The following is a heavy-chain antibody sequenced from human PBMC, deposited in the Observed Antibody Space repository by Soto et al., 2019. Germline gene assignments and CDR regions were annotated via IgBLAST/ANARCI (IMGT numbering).Heavy chain of an antibody. CDR1: GGTFSSYA. CDR2: IIPIFGTA. V-gene: IGHV1-69*13. J-gene: IGHJ6*02. Sequence: EASVKVSCKASGGTFSSYAISWVRQAPGQGLEWMGGIIPIFGTANYAQKFQGRVTITADESTSTAYMELSSLRSEDTAVYYCATFSLLGKGEEWLLSEYYYYGMDVWGQGTTVTVSS. CDR3: ATFSLLGKGEEWLLSEYYYYGMDV. D-gene: IGHD3-3*01.